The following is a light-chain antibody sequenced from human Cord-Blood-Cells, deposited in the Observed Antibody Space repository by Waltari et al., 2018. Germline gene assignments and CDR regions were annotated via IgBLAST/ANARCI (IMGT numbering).Light chain of an antibody. V-gene: IGKV4-1*01. CDR1: QSVLYSSNNKNY. Sequence: DIAMTQSPDSLAVSLGERATINCKTSQSVLYSSNNKNYLTWYQQKPGQAPKLLIYWASTRDSGVPDRFSGSGSGTDFTLTISSLQAEDVAVYDCQQYYSTAYRFGEGTKLEIK. J-gene: IGKJ2*03. CDR3: QQYYSTAYR. CDR2: WAS.